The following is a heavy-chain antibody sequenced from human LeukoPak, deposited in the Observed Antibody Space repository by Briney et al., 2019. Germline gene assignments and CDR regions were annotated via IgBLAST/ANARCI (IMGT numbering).Heavy chain of an antibody. Sequence: ASVKVSCKASGHTFTGYYMHWVRQAPGQGLEWMGWINPNSGGTNYAQKFQGRVTMTRDTSISTAYMELSRLRSDDTAVYYCARDLPGTTALDYWGQGTLVTVSS. J-gene: IGHJ4*02. D-gene: IGHD1-7*01. CDR2: INPNSGGT. CDR1: GHTFTGYY. CDR3: ARDLPGTTALDY. V-gene: IGHV1-2*02.